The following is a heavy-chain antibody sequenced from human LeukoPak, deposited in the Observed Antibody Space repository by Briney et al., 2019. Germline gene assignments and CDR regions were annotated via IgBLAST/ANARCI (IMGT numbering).Heavy chain of an antibody. CDR3: ARVLWFGELSYYYMDV. CDR1: GGTFSSYA. CDR2: IIPIFGTA. Sequence: SVKVSCKASGGTFSSYAISWVRQAPGQGLEWMGGIIPIFGTANYAQKFQGRVTITTDESTSTAYMELSSLRSEDTAVYYYARVLWFGELSYYYMDVWGKGTTVTVSS. J-gene: IGHJ6*03. D-gene: IGHD3-10*01. V-gene: IGHV1-69*05.